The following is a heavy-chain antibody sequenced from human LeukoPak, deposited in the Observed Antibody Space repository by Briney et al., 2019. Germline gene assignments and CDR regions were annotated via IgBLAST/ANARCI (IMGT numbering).Heavy chain of an antibody. D-gene: IGHD3-10*01. CDR1: GGSISSGGYY. CDR3: ARDRYYGSGSYPYFDY. CDR2: IYYSGST. V-gene: IGHV4-31*03. Sequence: PSETLSLTCTVSGGSISSGGYYWSWIRQHPGKGLEWIGYIYYSGSTYYNPSLKSRVTISVDTSKNQFSQKLSSVTAADTAVYYCARDRYYGSGSYPYFDYWGQGTLVTVSS. J-gene: IGHJ4*02.